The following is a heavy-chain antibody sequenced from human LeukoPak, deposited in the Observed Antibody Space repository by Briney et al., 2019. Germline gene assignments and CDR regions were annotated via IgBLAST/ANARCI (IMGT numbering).Heavy chain of an antibody. CDR1: GGSFSGYY. D-gene: IGHD3-9*01. J-gene: IGHJ5*02. Sequence: SETLSLTCAVYGGSFSGYYWSWIRQPPGKGLEWIGEINHSGSTNYNPSLKSRVTISVDTSKNQFSLKLSSATAADTAVYYCARDDIFPNWFDPWGQGTLVTVSS. V-gene: IGHV4-34*01. CDR2: INHSGST. CDR3: ARDDIFPNWFDP.